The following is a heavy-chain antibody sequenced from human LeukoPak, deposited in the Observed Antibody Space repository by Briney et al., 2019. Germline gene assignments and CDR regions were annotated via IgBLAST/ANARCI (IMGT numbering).Heavy chain of an antibody. J-gene: IGHJ1*01. V-gene: IGHV1-8*01. CDR2: MNPNSGNT. D-gene: IGHD2-15*01. Sequence: ASVTVSCKSSGYTFSSYDINWVRQATGQGLEWMGWMNPNSGNTGCAQKFQGRVTMTRDTSISTAYMELSTLRSEDTAVYYCARGPPPYYSGDSCYSFLYFPHWGQGTLVTVSS. CDR1: GYTFSSYD. CDR3: ARGPPPYYSGDSCYSFLYFPH.